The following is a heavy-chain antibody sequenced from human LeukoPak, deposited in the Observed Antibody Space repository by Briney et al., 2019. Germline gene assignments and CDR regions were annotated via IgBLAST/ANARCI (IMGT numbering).Heavy chain of an antibody. CDR2: ISSTSSTI. Sequence: PGGSLRLSCAASGFTFRSYSMHWVRQAPGKGLEWVSYISSTSSTIYYADSVKGRFTISRDNSKNTLYLQMNSLRAEDTAVYYCGIAVAEYFQHWGQGTLVTVSS. V-gene: IGHV3-48*01. CDR3: GIAVAEYFQH. CDR1: GFTFRSYS. J-gene: IGHJ1*01. D-gene: IGHD6-19*01.